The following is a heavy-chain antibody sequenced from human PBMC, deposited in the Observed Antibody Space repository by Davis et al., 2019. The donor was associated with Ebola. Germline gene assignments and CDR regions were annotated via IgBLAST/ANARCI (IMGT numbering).Heavy chain of an antibody. CDR2: VRSHGSDD. V-gene: IGHV3-30*02. CDR3: ARDSDDYCFDY. Sequence: PGGSLRLSCAASGFTFNIFDMHWVRQAPGRGLEWVAFVRSHGSDDHYADSVKGRFTISRDNSKNTLYLQMNSLIPEDTAVYYCARDSDDYCFDYWGQGTLVTVSS. J-gene: IGHJ4*02. D-gene: IGHD2-21*02. CDR1: GFTFNIFD.